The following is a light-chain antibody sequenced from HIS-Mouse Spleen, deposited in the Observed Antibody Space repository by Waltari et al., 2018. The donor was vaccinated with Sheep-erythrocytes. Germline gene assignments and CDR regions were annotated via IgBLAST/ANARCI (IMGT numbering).Light chain of an antibody. CDR3: SSYTSSSTPVV. Sequence: QSALTQPASVSGSPGQSITISCTGTSSDVGGYNYVSWYQPHPGKAPKLMIYEVSNQPPGVANRCSGSKSGNTASLTISGLQAEDEADYYCSSYTSSSTPVVFGGGTKLTVL. V-gene: IGLV2-14*01. J-gene: IGLJ2*01. CDR1: SSDVGGYNY. CDR2: EVS.